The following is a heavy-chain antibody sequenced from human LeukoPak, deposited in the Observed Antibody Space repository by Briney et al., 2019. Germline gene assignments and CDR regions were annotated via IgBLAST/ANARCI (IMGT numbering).Heavy chain of an antibody. Sequence: PGGSLRLSCAASGFTFSSYGMDWVRQAPGKGLEWVAIIWYDGSNKKYADSVKGRFTISRDNSKNTLYLQMNSLTAEDTAVYYCARHVGGTTGTADIPYYYSYGMDVWGQGTTVTVSS. CDR1: GFTFSSYG. V-gene: IGHV3-33*01. J-gene: IGHJ6*02. CDR3: ARHVGGTTGTADIPYYYSYGMDV. D-gene: IGHD1-1*01. CDR2: IWYDGSNK.